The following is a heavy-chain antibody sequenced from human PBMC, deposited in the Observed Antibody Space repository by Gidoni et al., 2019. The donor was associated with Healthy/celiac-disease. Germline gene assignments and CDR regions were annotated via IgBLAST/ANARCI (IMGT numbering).Heavy chain of an antibody. D-gene: IGHD6-19*01. Sequence: EVQLLESGGGLVQPGGSLRLSCAASGFTFSSYAMSWVRQAPGKGLEWVSAISGRCGSTYYADSVKGRFTISRDNSKNTLYLQMNSLRAEDTAVYYCAKDRGGWQVLSYFDYWGQGTLVTVSS. V-gene: IGHV3-23*01. CDR2: ISGRCGST. CDR1: GFTFSSYA. CDR3: AKDRGGWQVLSYFDY. J-gene: IGHJ4*02.